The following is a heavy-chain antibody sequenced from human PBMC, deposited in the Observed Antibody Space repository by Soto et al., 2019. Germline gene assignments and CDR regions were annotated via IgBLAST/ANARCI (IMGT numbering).Heavy chain of an antibody. D-gene: IGHD1-26*01. Sequence: GGSLRLSCAASGFTFSSYAMSWVRQAPGKGLEWVSAISGSGGSTYYADSVKGQFTISRDNSKNTLYLQMNSLRAEDTAVYYCANPPPTMESTIYYYYGMDVWGQGTTVTVSS. J-gene: IGHJ6*02. CDR1: GFTFSSYA. CDR3: ANPPPTMESTIYYYYGMDV. V-gene: IGHV3-23*01. CDR2: ISGSGGST.